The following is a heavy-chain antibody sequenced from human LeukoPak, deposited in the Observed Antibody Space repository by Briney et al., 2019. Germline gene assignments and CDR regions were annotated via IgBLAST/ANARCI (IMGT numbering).Heavy chain of an antibody. CDR3: ARDKTSRIFGAGRKYGMDV. CDR1: GYTFTSNY. D-gene: IGHD3-3*01. Sequence: ASVKVSCKASGYTFTSNYIHWVRQAPGQGLEWMGMIYPRDGSTSYAQKFQGRVTVTRDTSTSTVHMELSGLRSEDTAVYYCARDKTSRIFGAGRKYGMDVWGQGTTVTVSS. CDR2: IYPRDGST. V-gene: IGHV1-46*01. J-gene: IGHJ6*02.